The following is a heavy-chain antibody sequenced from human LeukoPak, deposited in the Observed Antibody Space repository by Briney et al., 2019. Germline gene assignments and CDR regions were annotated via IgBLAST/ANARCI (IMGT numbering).Heavy chain of an antibody. V-gene: IGHV1-2*02. J-gene: IGHJ4*02. CDR3: ARASREYSSGWYRVDYFDY. CDR1: GYTFTGYY. CDR2: INPNSGGT. Sequence: ASVKVSCKASGYTFTGYYMHWVRQAPGQGLEWMGWINPNSGGTNYAQKFQGRVTMTRDTSISTAYMELSRLRPDDTAVYYCARASREYSSGWYRVDYFDYWGQGTLVTVSS. D-gene: IGHD6-19*01.